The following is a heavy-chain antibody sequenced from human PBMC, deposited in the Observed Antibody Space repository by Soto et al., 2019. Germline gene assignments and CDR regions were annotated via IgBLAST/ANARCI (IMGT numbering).Heavy chain of an antibody. D-gene: IGHD4-17*01. Sequence: GESLKISCKGSGYSFTNHWIGWVRQMPGKGLEWTGIIYPGDSDTRYSPSFQGQVTISADKSISTAYLRWSSLRASDTAIYYCARLEYGDRSYFDFWGQGALVTVSS. CDR1: GYSFTNHW. CDR3: ARLEYGDRSYFDF. V-gene: IGHV5-51*01. J-gene: IGHJ4*02. CDR2: IYPGDSDT.